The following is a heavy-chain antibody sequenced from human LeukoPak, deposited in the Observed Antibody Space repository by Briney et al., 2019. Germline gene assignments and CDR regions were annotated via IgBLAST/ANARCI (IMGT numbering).Heavy chain of an antibody. Sequence: GGSLRLSCAASGFTFSDYYMSWIRQAPGKGLEWVSYITSSGTNIYYADSVKGRFTISRDNAKNSLYLQMNGLTAEDTAVYYCASGLGYYDSSAYWGDYWGQGTLVTVSS. CDR2: ITSSGTNI. CDR1: GFTFSDYY. CDR3: ASGLGYYDSSAYWGDY. J-gene: IGHJ4*02. D-gene: IGHD3-22*01. V-gene: IGHV3-11*01.